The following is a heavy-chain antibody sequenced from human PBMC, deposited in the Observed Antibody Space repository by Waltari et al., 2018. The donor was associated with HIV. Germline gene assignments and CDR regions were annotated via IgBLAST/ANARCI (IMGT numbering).Heavy chain of an antibody. J-gene: IGHJ4*02. CDR3: AKDDSTGSSGYYPFHY. CDR1: GFTFTNYA. CDR2: IRGSGGST. D-gene: IGHD3-22*01. V-gene: IGHV3-23*04. Sequence: EVQLVESGGGLVQPGGSLRLSCAASGFTFTNYAMNWVRQAPGKGLGWFSAIRGSGGSTYYADSVKGRFTISRDNSKNTLYLQMNSLRAEDTALYYCAKDDSTGSSGYYPFHYWGQGTLITVSS.